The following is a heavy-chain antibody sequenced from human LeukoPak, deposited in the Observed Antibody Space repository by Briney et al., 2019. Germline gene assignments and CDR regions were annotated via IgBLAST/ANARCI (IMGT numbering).Heavy chain of an antibody. CDR3: AGLFDYGDSHYYYYYMDV. J-gene: IGHJ6*03. Sequence: SETLSLTCAVYGGSFSGYYWRWIRQPPGKGLEWIGEINHSGSTNYNPSLKSRVTISVDTSKNQFSLKLSSVTAADAAVYYCAGLFDYGDSHYYYYYMDVWGKGTTVTVSS. CDR2: INHSGST. CDR1: GGSFSGYY. V-gene: IGHV4-34*01. D-gene: IGHD4-17*01.